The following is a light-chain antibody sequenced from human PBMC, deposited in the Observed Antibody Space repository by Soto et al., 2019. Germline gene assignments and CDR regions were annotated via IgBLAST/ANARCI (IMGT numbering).Light chain of an antibody. CDR3: QQYNNWPLT. V-gene: IGKV3-15*01. CDR2: GAS. Sequence: DIVLTQSPATLSVSPGERATLSCRASQSVSSNLAWYQQKPGQAPRLLIYGASTRATGIPARFSGSGSGTGFTLTISSLQSEDFAVYYCQQYNNWPLTFGGGTKVDIK. J-gene: IGKJ4*01. CDR1: QSVSSN.